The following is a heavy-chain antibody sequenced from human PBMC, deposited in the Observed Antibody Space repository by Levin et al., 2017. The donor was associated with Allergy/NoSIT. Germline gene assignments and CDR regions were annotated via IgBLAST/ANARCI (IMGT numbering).Heavy chain of an antibody. Sequence: SQTLSLTCTVSGGSISSYYWSWIRQPPGKGLEWIGYIYYSVSTNYNPSPKSRVTISVDTSKNQFSLKLSSVTAADTAVYYCARMGDSSGAFDIWGHGTMVTVSS. CDR3: ARMGDSSGAFDI. CDR2: IYYSVST. D-gene: IGHD3-22*01. CDR1: GGSISSYY. V-gene: IGHV4-59*01. J-gene: IGHJ3*02.